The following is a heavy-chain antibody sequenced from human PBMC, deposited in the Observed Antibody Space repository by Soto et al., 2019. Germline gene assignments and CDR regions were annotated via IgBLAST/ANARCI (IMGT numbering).Heavy chain of an antibody. V-gene: IGHV3-73*01. CDR2: IRSKANSYAT. Sequence: GLLRLSCAASGFTFSGSAMHWVRQASGKGLEWVGRIRSKANSYATAYAASVKGRFTISRDDSKNTAYLQMNSLKTEDTAVYYCTSRTRGYSGYDSNWYFDLWG. CDR3: TSRTRGYSGYDSNWYFDL. J-gene: IGHJ2*01. CDR1: GFTFSGSA. D-gene: IGHD5-12*01.